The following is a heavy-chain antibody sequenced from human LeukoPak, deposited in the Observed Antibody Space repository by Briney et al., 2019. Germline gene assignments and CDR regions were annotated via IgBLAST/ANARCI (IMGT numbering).Heavy chain of an antibody. CDR1: GGSFTGYY. D-gene: IGHD3-10*01. Sequence: SETLSLTCAVYGGSFTGYYWTWIRQPPGKGLEWIGYIYYSGNTNYNPSLKSRVTISVDTSKNQFSLKLSSVTAADTAVYYCARDFATMVRGVIYYYGMDVWGQGTTVTVAS. J-gene: IGHJ6*02. V-gene: IGHV4-59*01. CDR3: ARDFATMVRGVIYYYGMDV. CDR2: IYYSGNT.